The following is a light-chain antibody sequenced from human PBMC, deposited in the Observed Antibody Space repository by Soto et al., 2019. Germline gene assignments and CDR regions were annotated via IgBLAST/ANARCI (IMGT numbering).Light chain of an antibody. CDR2: WAS. J-gene: IGKJ2*01. Sequence: DIVMTQSPDALAVSLGERATINCKSSQSVLYRSNNQNFLAWYQQKPGQPPMLLIYWASTRESGVPDRFSGSGSGTDFTLTISSLQAEDMAVYYCQQYYAIPYTFCQGTKLAIK. V-gene: IGKV4-1*01. CDR3: QQYYAIPYT. CDR1: QSVLYRSNNQNF.